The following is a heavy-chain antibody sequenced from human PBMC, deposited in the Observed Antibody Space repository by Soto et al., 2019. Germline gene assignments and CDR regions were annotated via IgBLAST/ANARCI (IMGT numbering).Heavy chain of an antibody. D-gene: IGHD3-3*01. Sequence: QVQLQYSGPGLVKPSQTLALTCTGSGGSFSSGGYDWSWILQLPGKCLEWIGYIYYSGSTYYNPSLTRRVTISADTSKNQFALKLSSVTAADTAVYYCARFTDRSSYYLDYWGQGTLVTVSS. J-gene: IGHJ4*02. CDR2: IYYSGST. CDR1: GGSFSSGGYD. CDR3: ARFTDRSSYYLDY. V-gene: IGHV4-31*03.